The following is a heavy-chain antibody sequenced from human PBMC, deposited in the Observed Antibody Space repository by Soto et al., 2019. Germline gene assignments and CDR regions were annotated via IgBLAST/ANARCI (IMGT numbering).Heavy chain of an antibody. V-gene: IGHV4-59*01. Sequence: PSEPLSLTCTVSGGSISGYYWSWIRQPPGKGLEWIGYIYYSGSTIYNPSLKSRVTISVDTSKNQFSLKLSSVTAADTAVYYCARARYDSSGYYYFDYWGQGTLVTVSS. CDR3: ARARYDSSGYYYFDY. CDR2: IYYSGST. CDR1: GGSISGYY. J-gene: IGHJ4*02. D-gene: IGHD3-22*01.